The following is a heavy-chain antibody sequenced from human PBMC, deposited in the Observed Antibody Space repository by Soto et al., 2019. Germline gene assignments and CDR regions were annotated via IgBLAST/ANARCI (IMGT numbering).Heavy chain of an antibody. Sequence: QVQLQQWGAGLLKPSETLSLTCAVYGGSSSGYYWSWIRQPPGKGLEWIGEINHSGSTNYNPSLTSRVTISVDTSKNQFSLKLSSVTAADTAVYYCARAFGIAAAGEIIDYWGQGTLVTVSS. J-gene: IGHJ4*02. CDR2: INHSGST. V-gene: IGHV4-34*01. CDR1: GGSSSGYY. D-gene: IGHD6-13*01. CDR3: ARAFGIAAAGEIIDY.